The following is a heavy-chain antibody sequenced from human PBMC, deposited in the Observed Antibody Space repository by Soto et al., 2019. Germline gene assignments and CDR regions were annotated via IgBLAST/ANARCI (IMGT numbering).Heavy chain of an antibody. Sequence: GGSLRLSCEASGSTFSNYDMDWVRQAPGKGLEWVAIISFDGSKTYYADSVKGRFTVSRDNSKNTLYLQMNSLRAEDTALYYCAKDGREYYYDSSGYYDGIYYFDYWGEGTLVTVSS. V-gene: IGHV3-30*18. CDR2: ISFDGSKT. D-gene: IGHD3-22*01. CDR1: GSTFSNYD. CDR3: AKDGREYYYDSSGYYDGIYYFDY. J-gene: IGHJ4*02.